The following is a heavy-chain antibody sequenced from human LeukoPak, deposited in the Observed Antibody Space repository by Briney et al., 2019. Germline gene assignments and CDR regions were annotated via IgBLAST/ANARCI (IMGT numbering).Heavy chain of an antibody. V-gene: IGHV4-4*07. Sequence: PSETLSLTCTVSGGSISSYYWSWIRQPAGKGLEWIGRIYTSGSTNYNPSLKSRVTMSVDTSKNQFSLKLSSVTAADTAAYYCARGNYYDSSGYYGYYYGMDVWGQGTTVTVSS. CDR3: ARGNYYDSSGYYGYYYGMDV. D-gene: IGHD3-22*01. CDR2: IYTSGST. J-gene: IGHJ6*02. CDR1: GGSISSYY.